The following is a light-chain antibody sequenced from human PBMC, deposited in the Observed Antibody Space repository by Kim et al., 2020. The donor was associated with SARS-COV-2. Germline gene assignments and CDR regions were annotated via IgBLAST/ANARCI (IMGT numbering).Light chain of an antibody. CDR1: TGAVTSDYH. V-gene: IGLV7-43*01. J-gene: IGLJ3*02. CDR3: LLFYGGSQV. CDR2: NTN. Sequence: PGGTGTFTCASSTGAVTSDYHPNWFQQKPGQAPRALIYNTNIKPTWAPARFSGSLLGDKAALTVSAVQPEDEADYYCLLFYGGSQVFGGGTKLTVL.